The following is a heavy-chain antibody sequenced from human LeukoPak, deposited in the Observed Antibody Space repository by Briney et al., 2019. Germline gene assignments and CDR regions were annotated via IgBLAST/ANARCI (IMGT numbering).Heavy chain of an antibody. CDR1: GSTLSIYW. CDR2: IKQDGSEE. CDR3: ARWDSGNYYGIGN. Sequence: GGSLRLSCSVSGSTLSIYWMSWVRQAPGKGLEWVANIKQDGSEEYYADSVKGRFTISRDNARNSLYLQMNSLRAEDTALYYCARWDSGNYYGIGNWGQGTLVTVSS. V-gene: IGHV3-7*01. D-gene: IGHD1-26*01. J-gene: IGHJ4*02.